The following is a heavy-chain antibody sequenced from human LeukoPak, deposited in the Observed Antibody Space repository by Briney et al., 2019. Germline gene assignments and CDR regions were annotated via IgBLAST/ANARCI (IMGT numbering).Heavy chain of an antibody. V-gene: IGHV1-24*01. CDR3: ATVVYNWNHNWFGP. J-gene: IGHJ5*02. CDR2: FDPEDGET. Sequence: ASVKVSCKVSGYTLTELSMHWVRQAPGEGLEWMGGFDPEDGETIYAQKFQGRVTMTEDTSTDTAYMELSSLRSEDTAVYYCATVVYNWNHNWFGPWGQGTLVTVSS. CDR1: GYTLTELS. D-gene: IGHD1-20*01.